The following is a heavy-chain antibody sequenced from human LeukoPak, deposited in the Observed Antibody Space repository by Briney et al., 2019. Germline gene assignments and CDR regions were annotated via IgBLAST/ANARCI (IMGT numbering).Heavy chain of an antibody. CDR1: GYTFTGYY. CDR3: ANTPHCGGDCQMPN. Sequence: GASVKVSCKASGYTFTGYYMHWVRQAPGQGLEWMGWINPNSGGTNYAQKFQGRVTMTRDTSISTAYMELSRLRSDDTAVYYCANTPHCGGDCQMPNWGQGTLVTVSS. D-gene: IGHD2-21*01. CDR2: INPNSGGT. V-gene: IGHV1-2*02. J-gene: IGHJ4*02.